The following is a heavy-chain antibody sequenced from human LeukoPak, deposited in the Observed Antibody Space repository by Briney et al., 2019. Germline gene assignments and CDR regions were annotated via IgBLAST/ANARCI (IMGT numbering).Heavy chain of an antibody. V-gene: IGHV1-2*02. CDR3: ARENYSSSWLFDY. Sequence: AASVKVSCKASGYTFTGYYMHWVLQAPGQGLEWMGWINPNSGGTNYAQKFQGRVTMTRDTSISTAYMELSRLRSDDTAVYYCARENYSSSWLFDYWSQGTLVTVSS. J-gene: IGHJ4*02. CDR1: GYTFTGYY. D-gene: IGHD6-13*01. CDR2: INPNSGGT.